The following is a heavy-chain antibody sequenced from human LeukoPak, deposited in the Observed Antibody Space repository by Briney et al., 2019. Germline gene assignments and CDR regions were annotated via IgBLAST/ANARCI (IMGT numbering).Heavy chain of an antibody. CDR3: AKVFGTISGGPYY. Sequence: PGGSLRLPCGASGFIFSNYGMHWARQATGKGLEGVTYLDKHGGDIMHGDSEKGRFPLSRHNPRHTLSLQMHSLRAEDTAVYRCAKVFGTISGGPYYWGQGTLVTVSS. V-gene: IGHV3-30*02. CDR1: GFIFSNYG. CDR2: LDKHGGDI. J-gene: IGHJ4*02. D-gene: IGHD5-24*01.